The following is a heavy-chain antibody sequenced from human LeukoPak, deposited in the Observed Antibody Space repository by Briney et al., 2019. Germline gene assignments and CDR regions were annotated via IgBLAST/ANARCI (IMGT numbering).Heavy chain of an antibody. CDR1: GFTVSSNY. D-gene: IGHD3-22*01. J-gene: IGHJ4*02. CDR3: AGAHYDSSGYYYFDY. V-gene: IGHV3-53*01. CDR2: IYSGGST. Sequence: GGSLRLSCAASGFTVSSNYMSWVRQAPGKGLEWVSVIYSGGSTYYADSVKGRFTISRDNSKNTLYLQMNSLRAEDTAVYYCAGAHYDSSGYYYFDYWGQGTLVTVSS.